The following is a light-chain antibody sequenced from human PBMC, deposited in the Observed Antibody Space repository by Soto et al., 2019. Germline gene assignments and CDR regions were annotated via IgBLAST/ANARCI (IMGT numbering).Light chain of an antibody. V-gene: IGLV3-12*02. CDR2: SDS. CDR1: NIGSKA. Sequence: SYELTQPHSVSVATAQMARITCGGSNIGSKAVHWYQQKPGQDPVLVIYSDSNRPSGIPARFSGSNPGNTATLTISSIESWDEDYNNCQVWDSSSDHLVFGGGTKVTVL. J-gene: IGLJ2*01. CDR3: QVWDSSSDHLV.